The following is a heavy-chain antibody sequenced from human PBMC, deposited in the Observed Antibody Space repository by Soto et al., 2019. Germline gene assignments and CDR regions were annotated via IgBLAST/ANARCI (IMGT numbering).Heavy chain of an antibody. Sequence: PGGSLRLSCAASGFTFSSYAMSWVRQAPGKGLEWASAISGSGGSTYYADSVKGRFTISRDNSKNTLYLQMNRLRAEDTAVYYCAKVGVTGGGILWFGELDRPGSMDVWGQGTTVTVSS. CDR3: AKVGVTGGGILWFGELDRPGSMDV. J-gene: IGHJ6*02. CDR1: GFTFSSYA. D-gene: IGHD3-10*01. V-gene: IGHV3-23*01. CDR2: ISGSGGST.